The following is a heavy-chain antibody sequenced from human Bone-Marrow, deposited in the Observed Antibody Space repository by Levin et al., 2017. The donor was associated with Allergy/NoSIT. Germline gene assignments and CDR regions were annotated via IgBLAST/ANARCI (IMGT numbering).Heavy chain of an antibody. CDR3: ARDYPKRGYSSSSGERSDWFDP. CDR1: GYTFTGYY. Sequence: GESLKISCKASGYTFTGYYMHWVRQAPGQGLEWMGWINPNSGGTNYAQKFQGRVTMTRDTSISTAYMELSRLRSDDTAVYYCARDYPKRGYSSSSGERSDWFDPWGQGTLVTVSS. V-gene: IGHV1-2*02. D-gene: IGHD6-6*01. J-gene: IGHJ5*02. CDR2: INPNSGGT.